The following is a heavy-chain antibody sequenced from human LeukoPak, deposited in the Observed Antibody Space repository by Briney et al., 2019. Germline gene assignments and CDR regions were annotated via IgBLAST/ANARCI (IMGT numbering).Heavy chain of an antibody. V-gene: IGHV3-74*01. J-gene: IGHJ4*02. CDR1: GFTFTSHW. D-gene: IGHD3-16*01. CDR3: ARDLHWGASHY. Sequence: GGSLRLSCAAAGFTFTSHWMRWVRQVPGKGLVWVSRMSEEGSDSFYAESVKGRFTISRDNARNTMGMQMTGLRPEGTAVNYCARDLHWGASHYWRQGTLVTVPS. CDR2: MSEEGSDS.